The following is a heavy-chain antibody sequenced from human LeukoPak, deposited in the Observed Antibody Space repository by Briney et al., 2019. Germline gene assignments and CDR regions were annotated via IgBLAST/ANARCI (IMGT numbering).Heavy chain of an antibody. J-gene: IGHJ6*02. CDR1: GYTFTSYY. CDR3: AREGHFRGYYYDSSGYYPGLDV. CDR2: INPSGGST. Sequence: GASVKVSCKASGYTFTSYYMHWVRQAPGQGLEWTGIINPSGGSTSYAQKFQGRVTMTRDTSTSTVYMELSSLRSEDTAVYYCAREGHFRGYYYDSSGYYPGLDVWGQGTTVTVSS. D-gene: IGHD3-22*01. V-gene: IGHV1-46*01.